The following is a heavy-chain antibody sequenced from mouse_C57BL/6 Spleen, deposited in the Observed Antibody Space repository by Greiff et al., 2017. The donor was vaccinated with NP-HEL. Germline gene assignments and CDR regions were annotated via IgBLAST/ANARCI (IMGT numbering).Heavy chain of an antibody. CDR1: GYTITSYW. D-gene: IGHD4-1*01. CDR3: ARAERTGTEGYFDV. J-gene: IGHJ1*03. Sequence: QVQLQQPGAELVKPGASVKLSCKASGYTITSYWMHWVKQRPGRGLEWIGRIDPNSGGTKYNEKFKSKATLTVDKPSNTASMQLSSLTSEDSAVYYCARAERTGTEGYFDVWGTGTTVTVSS. V-gene: IGHV1-72*01. CDR2: IDPNSGGT.